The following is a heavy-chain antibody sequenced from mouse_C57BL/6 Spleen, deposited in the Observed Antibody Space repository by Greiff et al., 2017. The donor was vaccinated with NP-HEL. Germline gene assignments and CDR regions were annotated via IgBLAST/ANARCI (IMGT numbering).Heavy chain of an antibody. CDR3: ARSELRRAWFAY. Sequence: VMLVESGAELARPGASVKLSCKASGYTFTSYGISWVKQRTGQGLEWIGEIYPRSGNTYYNEKFKGKATLTADKSSSTAYMELRSLTSEDSAVYFCARSELRRAWFAYWGQGTLVTVSA. D-gene: IGHD2-12*01. J-gene: IGHJ3*01. CDR1: GYTFTSYG. CDR2: IYPRSGNT. V-gene: IGHV1-81*01.